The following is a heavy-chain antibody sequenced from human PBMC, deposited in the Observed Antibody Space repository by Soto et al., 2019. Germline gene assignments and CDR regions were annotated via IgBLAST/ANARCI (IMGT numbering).Heavy chain of an antibody. D-gene: IGHD3-3*01. V-gene: IGHV2-5*02. CDR3: AHRVLRTVFGVVTTTAIYFDF. Sequence: QITLNESGPTPVKPRQTLTLTCTFSGLSLTTSGVGVGWIRQSPGKAPEWLALIYWDDDKRYSPSLKSRLTITKDTAKNQVVLTMADLDPADTATYYCAHRVLRTVFGVVTTTAIYFDFWGQGTPVAVSS. J-gene: IGHJ4*02. CDR2: IYWDDDK. CDR1: GLSLTTSGVG.